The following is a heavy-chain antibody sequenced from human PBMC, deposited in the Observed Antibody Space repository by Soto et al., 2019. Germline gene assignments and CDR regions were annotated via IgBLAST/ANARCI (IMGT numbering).Heavy chain of an antibody. D-gene: IGHD6-6*01. V-gene: IGHV4-61*01. J-gene: IGHJ6*02. CDR2: IYYSGST. CDR1: GGSVSSGSYY. Sequence: SETLSLTCTVSGGSVSSGSYYWSWIRQPPGKGLEWIGYIYYSGSTNYNPSLKSRVTISVDTSKNQFSLKPSSVTAADTAVYYCARGEYSSSSGYYYGMDVWGQGTTVTVSS. CDR3: ARGEYSSSSGYYYGMDV.